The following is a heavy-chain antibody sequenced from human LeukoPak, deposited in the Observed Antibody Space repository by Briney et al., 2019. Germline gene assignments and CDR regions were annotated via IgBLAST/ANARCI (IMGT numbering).Heavy chain of an antibody. CDR1: GGSISSGGYY. CDR3: ARLSYNWFDP. Sequence: SETLSLTCTVSGGSISSGGYYWSWIRQHPGKGLEWIGYIYYSGSTNYNPSLKSRVTISVDTSKNQFSLKLSSVTAADTAVYYCARLSYNWFDPWGQGTLVTVSS. V-gene: IGHV4-61*08. CDR2: IYYSGST. J-gene: IGHJ5*02.